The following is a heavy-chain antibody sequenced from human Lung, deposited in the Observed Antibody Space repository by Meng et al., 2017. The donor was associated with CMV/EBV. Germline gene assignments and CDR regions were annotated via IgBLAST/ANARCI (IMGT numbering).Heavy chain of an antibody. CDR3: ARRYSSGYSNWFDP. D-gene: IGHD3-22*01. J-gene: IGHJ5*02. CDR2: INPNSGGT. CDR1: GYTFTGYY. Sequence: SGYTFTGYYMHWVRQAPGQGLEWMGWINPNSGGTNYAQKFQGRVTMTRDTSISTAYMELSSLRSDDTAVYYCARRYSSGYSNWFDPWGQGTLVTVSS. V-gene: IGHV1-2*02.